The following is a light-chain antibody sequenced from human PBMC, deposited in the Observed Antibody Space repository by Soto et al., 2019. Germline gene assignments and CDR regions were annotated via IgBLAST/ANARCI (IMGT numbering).Light chain of an antibody. CDR3: QQLHSYPIT. V-gene: IGKV1-9*01. Sequence: DIQLTQSPSFLSASVGDRVTISCRASQGMNTYVAWYQQKPGKAPKLLIYGASTLHTGVPSRFSGSESGAEFTLTISSLQPEDFATYYCQQLHSYPITFDQGTRLEIK. J-gene: IGKJ5*01. CDR1: QGMNTY. CDR2: GAS.